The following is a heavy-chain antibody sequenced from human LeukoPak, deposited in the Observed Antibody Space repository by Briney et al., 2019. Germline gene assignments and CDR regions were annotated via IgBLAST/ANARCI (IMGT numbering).Heavy chain of an antibody. D-gene: IGHD5-12*01. J-gene: IGHJ4*02. CDR1: GFTFSGSA. V-gene: IGHV3-73*01. Sequence: GGSLRLSCAASGFTFSGSAMHWVRQASGKGLEWVGRIRSKANSYATAYAASVKGRFTISRDDPKNTAYLQMNSLKTEDTAVYYCTRHVPNSGYANFDYWGQGTLVTVSS. CDR3: TRHVPNSGYANFDY. CDR2: IRSKANSYAT.